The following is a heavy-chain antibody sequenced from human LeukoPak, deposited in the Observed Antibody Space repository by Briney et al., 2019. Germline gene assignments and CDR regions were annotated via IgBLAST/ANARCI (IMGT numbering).Heavy chain of an antibody. CDR1: GGTFTSYA. CDR3: ARDEAAAGTTGDAFDI. J-gene: IGHJ3*02. Sequence: ASVTVSCKASGGTFTSYAISWVRQAPGQGLEWMGGIIPIFGTANYAQKFQGRVTITADESTSTAYMELSSLRSEDTAVYYCARDEAAAGTTGDAFDIWGQGTMVTVSS. D-gene: IGHD6-13*01. V-gene: IGHV1-69*13. CDR2: IIPIFGTA.